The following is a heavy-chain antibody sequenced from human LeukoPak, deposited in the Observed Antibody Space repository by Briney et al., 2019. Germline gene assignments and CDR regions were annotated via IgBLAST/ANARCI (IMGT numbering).Heavy chain of an antibody. J-gene: IGHJ3*02. CDR2: IYSGGST. CDR1: GFTVSSNY. V-gene: IGHV3-66*01. D-gene: IGHD2-21*01. CDR3: ASNRVVIQVGAFDI. Sequence: PGGSLRLSCAASGFTVSSNYMSWVRQAPGKGLEWVSVIYSGGSTYYADSVKGRFTISRDNSKNTLYLQMNSLRAEDTAVYYCASNRVVIQVGAFDIWGQGTLVTVSS.